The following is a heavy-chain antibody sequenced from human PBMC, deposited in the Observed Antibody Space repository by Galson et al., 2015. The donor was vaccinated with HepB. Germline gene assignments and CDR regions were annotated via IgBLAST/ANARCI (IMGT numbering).Heavy chain of an antibody. J-gene: IGHJ5*02. D-gene: IGHD4-17*01. CDR1: GYTFTSYY. V-gene: IGHV1-46*01. CDR2: INPSGGST. CDR3: ARDGRPTVTTDHWFDP. Sequence: SVKVSCKASGYTFTSYYMHWVRQAPGQGLEWMGIINPSGGSTSYAQKFQGRVTMTRDTSTSTVYMELSSLRSEDTAVYYCARDGRPTVTTDHWFDPWGQGSLVTVSS.